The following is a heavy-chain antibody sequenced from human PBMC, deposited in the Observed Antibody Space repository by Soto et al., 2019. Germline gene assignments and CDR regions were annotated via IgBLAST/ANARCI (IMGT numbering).Heavy chain of an antibody. CDR1: GFTFSRNG. J-gene: IGHJ3*02. D-gene: IGHD6-6*01. CDR2: ISYDGSKK. CDR3: AKDIAARVNAFDI. Sequence: QVQLVESGGGVVQPGRSLRLSCAVSGFTFSRNGMHWVRQAPGKGLEWVAVISYDGSKKYHADSVKGRFTISRDNSKNPLYLRMNSLRAEDTAVYYCAKDIAARVNAFDIWGQGTMVTVSS. V-gene: IGHV3-30*18.